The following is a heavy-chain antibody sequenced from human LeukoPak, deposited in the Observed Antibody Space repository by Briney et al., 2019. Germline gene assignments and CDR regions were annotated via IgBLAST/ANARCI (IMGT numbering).Heavy chain of an antibody. D-gene: IGHD6-19*01. CDR1: GGTFSSYA. V-gene: IGHV1-69*13. CDR2: IIPIFGTA. Sequence: ASVKVSCKASGGTFSSYAISWVRQAPGQGLEWMGGIIPIFGTANYAQKFQGRVTITADESTSTAYMELSSLRSEDTAVYYCARGGSGWPTPFNWFDPWGQGTLVTVSS. J-gene: IGHJ5*02. CDR3: ARGGSGWPTPFNWFDP.